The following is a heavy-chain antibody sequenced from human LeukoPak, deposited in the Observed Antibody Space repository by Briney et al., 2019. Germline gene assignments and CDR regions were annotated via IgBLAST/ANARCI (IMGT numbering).Heavy chain of an antibody. V-gene: IGHV1-46*02. CDR1: GYTFNGYY. Sequence: ASVKVSCKASGYTFNGYYMHWVRQAPGQGLEWMGIINPSGGNTNYAQKFQGRVTMTRDTSTSTVYMELSSLRSEDTAVYHCARSVGYCSGGSCYSFDLWGQGTLVTVSS. D-gene: IGHD2-15*01. CDR3: ARSVGYCSGGSCYSFDL. CDR2: INPSGGNT. J-gene: IGHJ4*02.